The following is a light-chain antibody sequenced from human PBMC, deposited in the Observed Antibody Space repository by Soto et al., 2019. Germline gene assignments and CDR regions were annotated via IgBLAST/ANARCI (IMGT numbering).Light chain of an antibody. CDR1: QGIRND. J-gene: IGKJ1*01. CDR3: LQDYNYPRT. Sequence: AMQMTQSPSPLSASVGDRVTITCRASQGIRNDLGWYQQKPAKAPKLLIFAASTLQSGVPPTFSGSGSGTNFTLTISSLQPEDFATYYGLQDYNYPRTFGQGTNVDIK. CDR2: AAS. V-gene: IGKV1-6*01.